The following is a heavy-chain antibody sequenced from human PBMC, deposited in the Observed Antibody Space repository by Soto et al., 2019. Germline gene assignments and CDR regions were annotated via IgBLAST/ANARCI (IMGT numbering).Heavy chain of an antibody. CDR1: GYTFTDYY. Sequence: ASVKVSCKASGYTFTDYYMHWVRQAPGQGLEWMGWINPNSGGTNYAQKFQGRVTMTRDTSISTAYMELSRLRSDDTAVYFCAKVVRASRGYVLLEYYYRMDVWGQGTTVTVSS. CDR2: INPNSGGT. V-gene: IGHV1-2*02. CDR3: AKVVRASRGYVLLEYYYRMDV. J-gene: IGHJ6*02. D-gene: IGHD5-12*01.